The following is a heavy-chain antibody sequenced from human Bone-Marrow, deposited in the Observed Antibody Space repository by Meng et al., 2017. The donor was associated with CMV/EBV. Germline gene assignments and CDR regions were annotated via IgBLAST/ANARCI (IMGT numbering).Heavy chain of an antibody. Sequence: SETLSLTCTVSGGSVSSGSYYWSWIRQPPGKGLEWIGYIYYSGSTNYNPSLKSRVTISVDTSKNQFSLKLSSVTAADTAVYYCARDSAGSNYLGWFDPWGQGTLVTVSS. CDR1: GGSVSSGSYY. D-gene: IGHD4-11*01. V-gene: IGHV4-61*01. CDR3: ARDSAGSNYLGWFDP. CDR2: IYYSGST. J-gene: IGHJ5*02.